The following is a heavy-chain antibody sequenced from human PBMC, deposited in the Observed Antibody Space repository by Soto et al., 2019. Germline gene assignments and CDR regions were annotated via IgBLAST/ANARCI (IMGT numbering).Heavy chain of an antibody. CDR1: GGSISGYY. J-gene: IGHJ4*02. V-gene: IGHV4-59*08. CDR3: ARVPDY. D-gene: IGHD2-2*01. Sequence: SETLSLTFTGSGGSISGYYWSWIRLPPGKGLEWIGYIHHSGSTSYNPSLKSRATISVDTSKNQFSLKLRSVTAADTAVYYCARVPDYWGQGILVTVS. CDR2: IHHSGST.